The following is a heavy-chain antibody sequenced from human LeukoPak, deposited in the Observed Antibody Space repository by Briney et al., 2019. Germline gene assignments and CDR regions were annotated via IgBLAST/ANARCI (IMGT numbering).Heavy chain of an antibody. CDR2: ISHDGNNK. CDR1: GFTFSNYV. V-gene: IGHV3-30-3*01. CDR3: ARDGPTAYFDY. J-gene: IGHJ4*02. Sequence: PGGSLRLSCAASGFTFSNYVFYWVRQAPAKGLEWVAVISHDGNNKNYGDSVKGRFTIARDTPKNTVYLQMNSLRVEDTAVYYCARDGPTAYFDYWGQGTLVTVSS. D-gene: IGHD5-18*01.